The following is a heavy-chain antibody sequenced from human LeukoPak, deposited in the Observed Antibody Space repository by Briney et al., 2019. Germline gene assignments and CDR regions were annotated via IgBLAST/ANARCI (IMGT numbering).Heavy chain of an antibody. CDR2: IIPIFGTA. D-gene: IGHD6-13*01. Sequence: SVKVSCKASGYTFTGDYMHWVRQAPGQGLEWMGGIIPIFGTANYAQKFQGRVTITADKSTSTAYMELSSLRSEDTAVYYRARDQGQQLFDYYYYMDVWGKGTTVTVSS. CDR3: ARDQGQQLFDYYYYMDV. V-gene: IGHV1-69*06. CDR1: GYTFTGDY. J-gene: IGHJ6*03.